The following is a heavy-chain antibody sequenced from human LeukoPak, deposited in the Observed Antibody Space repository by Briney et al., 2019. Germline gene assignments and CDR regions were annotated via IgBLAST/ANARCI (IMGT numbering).Heavy chain of an antibody. CDR2: IYSGGST. J-gene: IGHJ4*02. CDR1: GFTVSSNY. CDR3: ARDRSLSVAGTFDF. V-gene: IGHV3-66*01. Sequence: GGSLRLSCAASGFTVSSNYMSWVRQAPGKGLEWVSVIYSGGSTYYADSVKGRFTISRDNSKNTLYLQMNSLRAEDTAVYYCARDRSLSVAGTFDFWGQGSLVTVSS. D-gene: IGHD6-19*01.